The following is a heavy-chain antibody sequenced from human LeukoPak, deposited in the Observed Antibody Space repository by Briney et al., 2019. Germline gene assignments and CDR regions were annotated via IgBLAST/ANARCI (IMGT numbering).Heavy chain of an antibody. CDR3: ARGSYYYDSSGYWVI. CDR1: GGSISSYY. V-gene: IGHV4-59*01. D-gene: IGHD3-22*01. CDR2: IYYSGST. Sequence: SETLSLTCTVSGGSISSYYWSWIRQPPGKGLEWIGYIYYSGSTNYNPSLKSRVTISVDTSKNQFSLKLSSVTAADTAVYYCARGSYYYDSSGYWVIWGQGTLVTVSS. J-gene: IGHJ4*02.